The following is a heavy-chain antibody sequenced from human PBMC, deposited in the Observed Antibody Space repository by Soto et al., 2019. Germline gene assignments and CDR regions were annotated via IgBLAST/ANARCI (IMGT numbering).Heavy chain of an antibody. V-gene: IGHV3-33*01. CDR1: GFTFSSYG. Sequence: QVQLVESGGGVVQPGRSLRLSCAASGFTFSSYGMHWVRQAPGKGLEWVAVIWYDGSNKYYADSVKGRFTISRDNSKNTLYLQMNSLRAEDTAVYYCARYSYDSSGYYLYWGQGSLVTVSS. J-gene: IGHJ4*02. CDR3: ARYSYDSSGYYLY. CDR2: IWYDGSNK. D-gene: IGHD3-22*01.